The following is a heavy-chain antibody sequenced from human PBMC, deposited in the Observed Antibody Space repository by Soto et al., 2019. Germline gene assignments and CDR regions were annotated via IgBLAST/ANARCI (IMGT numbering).Heavy chain of an antibody. D-gene: IGHD4-17*01. V-gene: IGHV3-23*01. CDR2: ISGSGGST. CDR3: AKSDHSDDYGDYDLGVGYDGYFDY. J-gene: IGHJ4*02. Sequence: GGSLRLSCAASGFTFSSYAMSWVRQAPGKGLEWVSAISGSGGSTYYADSVKGRFTISRDNSKNTLYLQMNSLRAEDTAVYYCAKSDHSDDYGDYDLGVGYDGYFDYWGQGTLVTVSS. CDR1: GFTFSSYA.